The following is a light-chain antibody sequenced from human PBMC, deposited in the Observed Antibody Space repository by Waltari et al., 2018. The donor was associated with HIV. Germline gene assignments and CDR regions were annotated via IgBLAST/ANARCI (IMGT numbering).Light chain of an antibody. Sequence: DIQMTQSPSSLSASVGDSVTITCRASQNISHYLNWYQQKPGKAPTALISTATTLQSGVPLRFRGSGSGTDFTLTITNLRPDDFATYFGQQSYSLPTFGPGTTVDIK. V-gene: IGKV1-39*01. J-gene: IGKJ3*01. CDR3: QQSYSLPT. CDR2: TAT. CDR1: QNISHY.